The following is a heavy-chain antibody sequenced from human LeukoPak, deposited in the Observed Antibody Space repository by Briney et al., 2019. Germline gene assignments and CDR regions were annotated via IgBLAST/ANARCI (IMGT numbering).Heavy chain of an antibody. J-gene: IGHJ6*02. CDR2: IWSDGNNK. Sequence: PGRSLRLSCAASGSSFSNHVMHWVRQAPGKVPEWVSAIWSDGNNKYYAESVKGRFTISRDNSRNTLYLQMNSLRAEDTAVYYCAKGSYYYYGMDVWGQGTTVTVSS. V-gene: IGHV3-33*06. CDR1: GSSFSNHV. CDR3: AKGSYYYYGMDV.